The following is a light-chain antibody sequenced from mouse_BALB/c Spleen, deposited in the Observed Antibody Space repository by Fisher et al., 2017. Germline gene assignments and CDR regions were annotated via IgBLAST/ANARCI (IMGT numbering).Light chain of an antibody. V-gene: IGKV4-80*01. Sequence: IVMTQSPAILSASPGEKVTMTCRASSSVSYMHWFQQKPGTSPKLWIYSTSNLASGVPARFSGSGSGTFYSLTISSVEAEDAADYYCHQWSSYPWTFGGGTKLEIK. J-gene: IGKJ1*01. CDR2: STS. CDR3: HQWSSYPWT. CDR1: SSVSY.